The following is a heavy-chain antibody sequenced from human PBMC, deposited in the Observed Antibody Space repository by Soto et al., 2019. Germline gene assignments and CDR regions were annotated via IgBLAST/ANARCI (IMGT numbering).Heavy chain of an antibody. CDR3: PSQGLRYSYDSSGYYDP. Sequence: SVKGSWRASGYTVTSYGISWVRQAPGQGLEWMGWISAYNGNTNYAQKLQGRVTMTTDTSTSTAYMELRSLRSDDTAVYYCPSQGLRYSYDSSGYYDPWGQGTLVTVSS. D-gene: IGHD3-22*01. CDR1: GYTVTSYG. J-gene: IGHJ5*02. CDR2: ISAYNGNT. V-gene: IGHV1-18*01.